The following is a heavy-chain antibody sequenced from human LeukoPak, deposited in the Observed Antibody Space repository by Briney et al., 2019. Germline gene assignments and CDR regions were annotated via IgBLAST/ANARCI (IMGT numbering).Heavy chain of an antibody. V-gene: IGHV3-11*04. J-gene: IGHJ5*02. CDR3: ARDHDP. Sequence: PGGSLRLSCAASGFSFRDYYMSWIRQAPGKGLEYISYIDNSGTTTYYTDSVKGRFTVSRDNAKNSLYLQMNSLRAEDTAVYYCARDHDPWGQGTLVTVSS. CDR2: IDNSGTTT. CDR1: GFSFRDYY.